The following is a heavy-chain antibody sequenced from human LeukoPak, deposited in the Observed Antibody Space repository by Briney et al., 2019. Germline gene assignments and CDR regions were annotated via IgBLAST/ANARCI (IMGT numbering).Heavy chain of an antibody. Sequence: SETLSLTCAVYGGSFSGYYWSWIRQPPGKELEWIGEINHSGSTNYNPSLKSRVTISVDTSKNQFSLKLSSVTAADTAVYYCARGSPFFPFDYWGQGTLVTVSS. D-gene: IGHD3-3*01. J-gene: IGHJ4*02. CDR1: GGSFSGYY. CDR3: ARGSPFFPFDY. CDR2: INHSGST. V-gene: IGHV4-34*01.